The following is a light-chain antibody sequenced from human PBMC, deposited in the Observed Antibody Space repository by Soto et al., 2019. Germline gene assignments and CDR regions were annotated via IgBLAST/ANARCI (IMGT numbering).Light chain of an antibody. V-gene: IGKV3-15*01. CDR3: QQYTNRPDT. CDR1: QSVSSN. J-gene: IGKJ1*01. CDR2: GAS. Sequence: EIILSQSPGTLSLYKGERATLSCGASQSVSSNLAWYQRKPGQAPRLLIYGASTRATGIPGRFSGSGSGTEFTLSISSLQSEDFAVYYCQQYTNRPDTFGQGANLDI.